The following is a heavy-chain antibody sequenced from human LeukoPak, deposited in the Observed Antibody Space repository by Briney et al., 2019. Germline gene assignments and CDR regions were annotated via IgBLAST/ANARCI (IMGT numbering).Heavy chain of an antibody. CDR2: ISSSSSYI. V-gene: IGHV3-21*01. CDR3: ARESEDTSGSIYDY. Sequence: GGSLRLSCAASGFTFSSYSMNWVRQAPGKGLEWVSSISSSSSYIYYADSVKGRFTISRDNAKNSPYLQMNSLRAEDTAVYYCARESEDTSGSIYDYWGQGTLVTVSS. D-gene: IGHD1-26*01. J-gene: IGHJ4*02. CDR1: GFTFSSYS.